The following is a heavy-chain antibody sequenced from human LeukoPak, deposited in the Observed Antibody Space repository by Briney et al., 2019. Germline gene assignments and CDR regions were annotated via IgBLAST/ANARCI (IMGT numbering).Heavy chain of an antibody. J-gene: IGHJ4*02. CDR3: ARHRAYSSSSPFDY. D-gene: IGHD6-6*01. CDR2: IYYTGST. Sequence: SETLSLTCTVSGGAISTYSWSWIRQPPGKGLEWIGYIYYTGSTNYNPSLKSRVTMFVDMSKNQFSLRLSSVTAADTAVYYCARHRAYSSSSPFDYWGQGTLVTVSS. CDR1: GGAISTYS. V-gene: IGHV4-59*08.